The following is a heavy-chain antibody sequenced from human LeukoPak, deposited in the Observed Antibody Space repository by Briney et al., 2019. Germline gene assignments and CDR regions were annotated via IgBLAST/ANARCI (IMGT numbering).Heavy chain of an antibody. V-gene: IGHV1-46*01. Sequence: ASVKVSCKASGYTFTSYYMHWVRQAPGQGLEWMGIINPSGGSTSYAQKFQGRVTMTRDTSTSTVYMALSSLRSEDTAVYYCARVGSSGYYSYWGQGTLVTVSS. CDR2: INPSGGST. CDR1: GYTFTSYY. J-gene: IGHJ4*02. D-gene: IGHD3-22*01. CDR3: ARVGSSGYYSY.